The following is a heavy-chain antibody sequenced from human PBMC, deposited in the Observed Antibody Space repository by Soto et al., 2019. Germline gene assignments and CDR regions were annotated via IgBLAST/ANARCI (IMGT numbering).Heavy chain of an antibody. CDR3: ARDGRDGYNLDY. CDR1: GYTFTSYG. D-gene: IGHD5-12*01. CDR2: INPNSGGT. Sequence: ASVKVSCKASGYTFTSYGISWVRQAPGQGLEWMGWINPNSGGTNYAQKFQGWVTMTRDTSISTAYMELSRLRSDDTAVYYCARDGRDGYNLDYWGQGTLVTVS. J-gene: IGHJ4*02. V-gene: IGHV1-2*04.